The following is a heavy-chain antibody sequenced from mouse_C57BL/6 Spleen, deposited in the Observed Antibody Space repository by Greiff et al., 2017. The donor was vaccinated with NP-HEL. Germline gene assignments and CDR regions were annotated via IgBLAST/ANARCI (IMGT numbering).Heavy chain of an antibody. CDR3: ARSRAYPDYFDY. CDR2: INPSSGYT. J-gene: IGHJ2*01. Sequence: QVQLQQSGAELARPGASVKMSCKASGYTFTSYTMHWVKQRPGQGLEWIGYINPSSGYTKYNQKFKDKATLTADKSSSTAYMQLSSLTSEDSAVYYCARSRAYPDYFDYWGQGTTLTVSS. CDR1: GYTFTSYT. V-gene: IGHV1-4*01. D-gene: IGHD2-10*01.